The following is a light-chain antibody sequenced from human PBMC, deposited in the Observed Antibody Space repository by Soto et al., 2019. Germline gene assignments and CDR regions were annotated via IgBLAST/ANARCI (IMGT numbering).Light chain of an antibody. Sequence: QSVLTQPASVSGYTGQSITISCTGTSSEVGGYNYVSWYQQHPGKAPKLMIYEVSNRPSGISNRFSGSKSGNTASLTISGRQAEDEADYYCSSYTSSSALYVFGTGTKLTVL. CDR2: EVS. CDR3: SSYTSSSALYV. V-gene: IGLV2-14*01. CDR1: SSEVGGYNY. J-gene: IGLJ1*01.